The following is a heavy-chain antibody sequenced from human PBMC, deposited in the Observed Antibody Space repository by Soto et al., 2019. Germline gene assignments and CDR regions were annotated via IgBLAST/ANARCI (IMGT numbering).Heavy chain of an antibody. V-gene: IGHV1-46*01. CDR3: AKDAFGSGGYYPH. J-gene: IGHJ4*02. Sequence: QVQLVQSGAEVKKPGASVKVSCKASGYTFTSYYIHWVRQAPGQGLEWMGIVNPSGGSTTYAQKFQGKVTMTRDTSTSIAYMELSSLRSEDTAVYYCAKDAFGSGGYYPHWGQGTLVTVSS. CDR2: VNPSGGST. CDR1: GYTFTSYY. D-gene: IGHD3-10*01.